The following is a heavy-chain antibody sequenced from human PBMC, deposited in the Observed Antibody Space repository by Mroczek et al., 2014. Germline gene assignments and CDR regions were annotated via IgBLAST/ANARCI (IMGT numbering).Heavy chain of an antibody. CDR1: GGTFSSYT. J-gene: IGHJ4*02. V-gene: IGHV1-69*02. CDR2: IIPILGIA. D-gene: IGHD4-17*01. CDR3: ARNTVTTGSGYYFDY. Sequence: QVQLVESGAEVKKPGSSVKVSCKASGGTFSSYTISWVRQAPGQGLEWMGRIIPILGIANYAQKFQGRVTITADKSTSTAYMELSSLRSEDTAVYYCARNTVTTGSGYYFDYWGQGTLVTVSS.